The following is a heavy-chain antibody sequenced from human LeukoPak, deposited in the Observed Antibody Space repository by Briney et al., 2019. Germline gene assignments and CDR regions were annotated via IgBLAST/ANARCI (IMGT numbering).Heavy chain of an antibody. V-gene: IGHV3-11*05. CDR1: GFTFSDYY. Sequence: GGSLRLSCAASGFTFSDYYMSRIRQAPGKGLEWVSYISSSSSYTNYADSVKGRFTISRDNAKNSLYMQMNSLRAEDTAVYYCARVHSSGWYWFDPWGQGTLVTVSS. D-gene: IGHD6-19*01. CDR2: ISSSSSYT. J-gene: IGHJ5*02. CDR3: ARVHSSGWYWFDP.